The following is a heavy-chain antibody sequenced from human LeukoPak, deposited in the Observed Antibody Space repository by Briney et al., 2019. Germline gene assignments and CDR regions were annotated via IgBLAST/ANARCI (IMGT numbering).Heavy chain of an antibody. D-gene: IGHD2-21*01. J-gene: IGHJ4*02. CDR2: IRSKAYGGTT. V-gene: IGHV3-49*04. CDR1: GFTFGDYA. Sequence: GGSLRLSCTASGFTFGDYAMSWVRQAPGKGLEWVGFIRSKAYGGTTEYAASVKGRFTISRDDSKSIAYLQMNSPKTEDTAVYYCTRTQSTYYPLAYWGQGTLVTVSS. CDR3: TRTQSTYYPLAY.